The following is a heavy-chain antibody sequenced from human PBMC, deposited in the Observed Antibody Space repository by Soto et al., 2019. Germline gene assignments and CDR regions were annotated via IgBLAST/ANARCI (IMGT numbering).Heavy chain of an antibody. V-gene: IGHV3-23*01. CDR3: AKRRGAGGHFDY. J-gene: IGHJ4*02. D-gene: IGHD2-15*01. CDR1: EFTFSSYA. CDR2: VSIGGST. Sequence: DVPLLESGGGLVQPEGSLRLSCAASEFTFSSYAMGWVRQGPGKGLEWVAVVSIGGSTHYADSVRGRFTISRDNSKNTLSLQMNSLTAEDTAVYFCAKRRGAGGHFDYWGQGALVTVSS.